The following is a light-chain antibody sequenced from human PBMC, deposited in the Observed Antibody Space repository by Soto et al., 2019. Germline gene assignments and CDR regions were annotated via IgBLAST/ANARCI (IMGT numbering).Light chain of an antibody. J-gene: IGKJ1*01. CDR1: QSVRSNY. V-gene: IGKV3-20*01. CDR2: NSS. CDR3: QQYRDLPQT. Sequence: ETVLTQSPGTLSLSPGERATLSCRASQSVRSNYLAWYQQKPGQAPRLLIYNSSTRATGIPDRFSRSGSGTDVTLTISRLEPEDLALYYCQQYRDLPQTFGQGTKV.